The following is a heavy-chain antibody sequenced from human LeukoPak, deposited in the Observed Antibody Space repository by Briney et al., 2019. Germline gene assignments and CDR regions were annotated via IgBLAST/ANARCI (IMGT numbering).Heavy chain of an antibody. CDR2: INHSGST. Sequence: SETLSLTCAVYGGSFSGYYWSWIRQPPGKGLEWIGEINHSGSTNYNPSLKSRVTISVDTSKNQFSLKLSSVTAADTAVYYCARARGYSYGYFRYYYGTDVWGQGTTVTVSS. CDR1: GGSFSGYY. CDR3: ARARGYSYGYFRYYYGTDV. V-gene: IGHV4-34*01. J-gene: IGHJ6*02. D-gene: IGHD5-18*01.